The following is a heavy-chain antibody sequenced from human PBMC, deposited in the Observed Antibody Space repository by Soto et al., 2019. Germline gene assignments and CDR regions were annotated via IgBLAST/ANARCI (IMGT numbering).Heavy chain of an antibody. CDR1: GFTFSDHY. CDR3: TIGGIVGATNDY. V-gene: IGHV3-72*01. Sequence: EVQLVESGGGLVQPGGSLRLSCAASGFTFSDHYMEWVRQAPGKGLEWVARSINKANSYTTEYAASVKGRYTISRDDSKRSLYLQRNSLKTEDTAVYYCTIGGIVGATNDYWGQGTLVTVSS. CDR2: SINKANSYTT. D-gene: IGHD1-26*01. J-gene: IGHJ4*02.